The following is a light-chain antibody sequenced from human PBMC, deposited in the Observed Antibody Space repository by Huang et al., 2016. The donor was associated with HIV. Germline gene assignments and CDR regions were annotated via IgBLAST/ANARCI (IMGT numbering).Light chain of an antibody. CDR2: GAS. CDR1: QGIRTY. V-gene: IGKV1-39*01. CDR3: PETYSTLRAT. Sequence: DPQMTQSPSSLSASMGDRVTITCRASQGIRTYLNWYHQKAGEAPKLLIFGASMLQSGVSSRFSGSGSGTDFTLTISGLQPEDAGTYYCPETYSTLRATFGGGTKVEIK. J-gene: IGKJ4*01.